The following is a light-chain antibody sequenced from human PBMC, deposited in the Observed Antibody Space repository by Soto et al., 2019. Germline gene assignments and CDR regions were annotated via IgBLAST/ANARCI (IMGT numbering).Light chain of an antibody. CDR3: QQRKT. CDR2: DAS. Sequence: ELVLTQSPATLSLSPGERATLSCRASQSVSSSLAWYQQQPGQAPRLLISDASNRATGVPARFSGSGSGTDFTLTISSLEPADFAVYYCQQRKTFGGRTKVDIK. CDR1: QSVSSS. J-gene: IGKJ4*01. V-gene: IGKV3-11*01.